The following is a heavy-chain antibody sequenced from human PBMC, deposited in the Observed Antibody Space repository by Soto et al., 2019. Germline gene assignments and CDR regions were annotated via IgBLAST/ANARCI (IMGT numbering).Heavy chain of an antibody. D-gene: IGHD6-19*01. J-gene: IGHJ2*01. CDR1: EFTFSGFA. V-gene: IGHV3-23*01. CDR2: ISATSTST. CDR3: ARAGLPVTGPKCRYFDL. Sequence: DVQLLESGGDLVQPGGSLRLSCAASEFTFSGFALTWVRQAPGKGLEWISDISATSTSTYYADSVRGRFTISRDNSKNTLYLQMNNLGIEDSAIYFCARAGLPVTGPKCRYFDLWGRGTLVTVSS.